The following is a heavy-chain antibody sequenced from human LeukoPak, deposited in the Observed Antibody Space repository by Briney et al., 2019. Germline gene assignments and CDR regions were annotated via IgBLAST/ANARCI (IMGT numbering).Heavy chain of an antibody. D-gene: IGHD6-19*01. CDR3: AKGSVWYLI. V-gene: IGHV4-59*02. Sequence: SETLSLTCTVPGASVSGHFWSWIRQPHGKGLEWIGDIYDSGNTNYNPSLKSRVTISVDTSKNPFSLKLSSVTAADTAIYYCAKGSVWYLIWGQGTLVTVSS. J-gene: IGHJ4*02. CDR2: IYDSGNT. CDR1: GASVSGHF.